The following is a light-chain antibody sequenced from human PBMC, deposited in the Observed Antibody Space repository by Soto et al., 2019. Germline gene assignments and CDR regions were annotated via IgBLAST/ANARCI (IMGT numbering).Light chain of an antibody. Sequence: EIVMTQSPATLSVSPGERATLFCRASQSVSSNLAWYQQKPGQAPRLLIYDVSTRATGIPARFSGSGSGTEFTLTISSLQSEDFAVYYFQQYNNWKTFGQGTKLEIK. CDR1: QSVSSN. CDR2: DVS. J-gene: IGKJ2*01. CDR3: QQYNNWKT. V-gene: IGKV3-15*01.